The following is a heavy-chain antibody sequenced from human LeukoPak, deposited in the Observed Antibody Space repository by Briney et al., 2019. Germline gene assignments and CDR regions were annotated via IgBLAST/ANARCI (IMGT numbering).Heavy chain of an antibody. CDR3: ARAEVLLWFGESPGAEYFQH. J-gene: IGHJ1*01. CDR1: GFTISSFN. CDR2: ISTRRSYI. D-gene: IGHD3-10*01. Sequence: GGSLTLSCAASGFTISSFNMNWLRPAPGKELEGVSCISTRRSYIYHADPVKVRFTISRDNAKTSLYLQMNSLRAEDTAVYYCARAEVLLWFGESPGAEYFQHWGQGTLVTVSS. V-gene: IGHV3-21*01.